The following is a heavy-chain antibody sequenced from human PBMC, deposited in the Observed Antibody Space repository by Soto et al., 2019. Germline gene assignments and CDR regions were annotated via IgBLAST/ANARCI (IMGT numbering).Heavy chain of an antibody. CDR3: AKGLAYCGGDCYSHFDL. V-gene: IGHV3-30*18. J-gene: IGHJ2*01. CDR2: ISYDGSNK. D-gene: IGHD2-21*02. CDR1: GFTFSSYG. Sequence: QVQLVESGGGVVQPGRSLRLSCAASGFTFSSYGMHWVRQAPGKGLEWVAVISYDGSNKYYADSVKGRFTISRDNSKNTLYLQMNSLRAEDTAVYYCAKGLAYCGGDCYSHFDLWGLGTLVTVSS.